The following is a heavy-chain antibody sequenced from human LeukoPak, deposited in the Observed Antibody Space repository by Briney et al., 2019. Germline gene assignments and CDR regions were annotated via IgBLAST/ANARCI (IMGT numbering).Heavy chain of an antibody. V-gene: IGHV3-21*01. Sequence: GGSLRLSCAASGFTFSSYSMNWVRQAPGKGLEWVSSISSSSSYIYYADSVKGRFTISRDNAKNSLYLQMNSLRAEDTAVYYCARKFGLSGQRFDPWGQGTLVTVSS. D-gene: IGHD3-10*01. J-gene: IGHJ5*02. CDR3: ARKFGLSGQRFDP. CDR1: GFTFSSYS. CDR2: ISSSSSYI.